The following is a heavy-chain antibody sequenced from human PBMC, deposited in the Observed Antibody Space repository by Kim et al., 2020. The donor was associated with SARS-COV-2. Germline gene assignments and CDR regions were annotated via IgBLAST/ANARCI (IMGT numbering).Heavy chain of an antibody. Sequence: SVKGRFTISRDKSKSTLYLQVNSRRAEDTAVYYCAKIIAMVKSYFYGMDVWGQGTTVTVSS. J-gene: IGHJ6*02. V-gene: IGHV3-23*01. CDR3: AKIIAMVKSYFYGMDV. D-gene: IGHD5-18*01.